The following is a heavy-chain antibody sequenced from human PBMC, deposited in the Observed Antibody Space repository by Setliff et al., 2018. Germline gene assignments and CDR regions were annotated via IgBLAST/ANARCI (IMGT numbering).Heavy chain of an antibody. CDR3: ARTGTYRYFDY. J-gene: IGHJ4*02. V-gene: IGHV3-23*01. D-gene: IGHD1-1*01. CDR1: GFTFSTYS. CDR2: ISGDSVYI. Sequence: PGGSLRLSCAASGFTFSTYSMSWVRQAPGKGLEWVSAISGDSVYIYYADSVKGRFTISKDNSKNQFSLKLRSVTAADTAVYYCARTGTYRYFDYWGQGILVTVSS.